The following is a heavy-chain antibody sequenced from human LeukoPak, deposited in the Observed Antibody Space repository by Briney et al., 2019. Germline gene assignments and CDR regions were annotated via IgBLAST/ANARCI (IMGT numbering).Heavy chain of an antibody. Sequence: PGGSLRLSCAASGFTFSSYAMSWVRQAPGKGLEWVSAISGSGGSTYYADSVKGRFTISRDNSKNTLYLQMNSLRAEDTAVYYCAKASRYCDILTLDYWGQGTLVTVSS. D-gene: IGHD3-9*01. CDR3: AKASRYCDILTLDY. CDR1: GFTFSSYA. CDR2: ISGSGGST. V-gene: IGHV3-23*01. J-gene: IGHJ4*02.